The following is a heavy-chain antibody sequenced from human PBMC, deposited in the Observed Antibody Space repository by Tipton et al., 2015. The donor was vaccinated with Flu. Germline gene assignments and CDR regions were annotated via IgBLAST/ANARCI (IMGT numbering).Heavy chain of an antibody. V-gene: IGHV4-39*07. CDR3: ARVSPGVESWFDP. Sequence: TLSLTCTISGGSISSSSFYWGWIRQSPGKGLEWIGSIFHSGSTYYNPSLKSRVTISVDTSKNQFSLKLISVTAADAAVYYCARVSPGVESWFDPWGQGTLVTVSS. J-gene: IGHJ5*02. CDR1: GGSISSSSFY. D-gene: IGHD3-3*01. CDR2: IFHSGST.